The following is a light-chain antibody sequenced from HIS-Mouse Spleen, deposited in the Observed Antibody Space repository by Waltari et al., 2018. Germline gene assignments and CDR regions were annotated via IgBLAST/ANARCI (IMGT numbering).Light chain of an antibody. V-gene: IGLV2-23*01. CDR3: CSYAGSSTFVV. CDR2: EGS. Sequence: QSALTQPASVSGSPGQSITISCTRTSSAVGSSNLLSWYQQHPGKAPKLMIYEGSKRPSGVSNRFSGSKSGNTASLTISGLQAEDEADYYCCSYAGSSTFVVFGGGTKLTVL. CDR1: SSAVGSSNL. J-gene: IGLJ2*01.